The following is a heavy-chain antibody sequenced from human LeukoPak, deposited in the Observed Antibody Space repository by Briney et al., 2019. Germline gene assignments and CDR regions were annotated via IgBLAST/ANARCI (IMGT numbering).Heavy chain of an antibody. D-gene: IGHD7-27*01. V-gene: IGHV3-20*04. CDR1: GFIFSGYA. CDR2: ITWNGGST. J-gene: IGHJ4*02. CDR3: ARGDANWGYYFDY. Sequence: GGSLRLSCAASGFIFSGYAMSWVRQAPGKGLEWVSGITWNGGSTGYADSVKGRFTISRDNAKNSLYLQMNSLGAEDTVLYYCARGDANWGYYFDYWGQGTLVTVSS.